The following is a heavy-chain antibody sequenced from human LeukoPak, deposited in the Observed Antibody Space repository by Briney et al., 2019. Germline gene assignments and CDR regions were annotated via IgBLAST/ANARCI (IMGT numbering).Heavy chain of an antibody. V-gene: IGHV3-9*01. D-gene: IGHD1-7*01. CDR1: GFTFDDYA. J-gene: IGHJ4*02. Sequence: GGSLRLSCAASGFTFDDYAMHWVRQAPGKGLEWVSGISWNSGSIGYADSVKGRFTISRDNAKNSLYLQMNSLRAEDTAVYYCAKVGTTAGGYFDYWGQGTLVTVSS. CDR2: ISWNSGSI. CDR3: AKVGTTAGGYFDY.